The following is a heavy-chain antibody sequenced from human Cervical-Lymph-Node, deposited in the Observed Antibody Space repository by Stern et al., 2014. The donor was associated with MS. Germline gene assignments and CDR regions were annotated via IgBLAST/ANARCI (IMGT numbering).Heavy chain of an antibody. J-gene: IGHJ4*02. CDR3: AGGHTFDN. CDR2: INPSGGST. Sequence: QVQLVQSGAEVRKPGASLKVSCKASGYTFTSNYMHWVRQAPGQGLEWMGIINPSGGSTSYAQKFQGRLTMTRDTSTSSVYMELSSLRSEDTAVYYCAGGHTFDNWGQGTLVTVSS. CDR1: GYTFTSNY. V-gene: IGHV1-46*01.